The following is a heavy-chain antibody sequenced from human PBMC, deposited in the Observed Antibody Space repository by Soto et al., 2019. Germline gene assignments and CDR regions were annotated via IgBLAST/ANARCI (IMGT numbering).Heavy chain of an antibody. CDR3: ARAKKLTYYDSSGPHY. V-gene: IGHV1-3*01. D-gene: IGHD3-22*01. J-gene: IGHJ4*02. CDR1: GYTFTIYA. CDR2: INAGNGNT. Sequence: ASVKVSCKASGYTFTIYAMHWVRQAPGQRLEWMGWINAGNGNTKYSQKFQGRVTITRDTSASTAYMELSSLRSEDTAVYYCARAKKLTYYDSSGPHYWGQGTLVTVSS.